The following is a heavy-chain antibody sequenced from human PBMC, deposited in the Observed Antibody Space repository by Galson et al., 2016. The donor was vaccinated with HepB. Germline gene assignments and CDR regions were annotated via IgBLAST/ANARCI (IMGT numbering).Heavy chain of an antibody. CDR1: GFTFNTYA. D-gene: IGHD2-15*01. V-gene: IGHV3-23*01. CDR2: ISGNGIGT. Sequence: SLRLSCAASGFTFNTYAMTWVRQAPGKGLECVATISGNGIGTAYAGSVKGRFTISRDNSKNTVYLQMNSLRAEDTAVYYCAKGTLGQCSGSCCYPFDCWGQGTLVTVPS. CDR3: AKGTLGQCSGSCCYPFDC. J-gene: IGHJ4*02.